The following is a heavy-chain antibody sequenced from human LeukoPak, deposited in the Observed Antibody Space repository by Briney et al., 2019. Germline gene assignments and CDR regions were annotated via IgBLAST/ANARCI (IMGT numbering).Heavy chain of an antibody. Sequence: AGGSLRLSCVVSGVTVNSNYMTWVRQAPGKGLEWVSAISGAGSATFYADSVKGRFTISRDNSKNTLYLQMNSLRAEDTAVYYCARDSSGCLDYWGQGTLVTVSS. J-gene: IGHJ4*02. V-gene: IGHV3-23*01. CDR3: ARDSSGCLDY. D-gene: IGHD6-19*01. CDR1: GVTVNSNY. CDR2: ISGAGSAT.